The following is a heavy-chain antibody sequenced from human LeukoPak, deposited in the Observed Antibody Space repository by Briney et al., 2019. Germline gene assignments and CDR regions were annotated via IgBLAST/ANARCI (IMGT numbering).Heavy chain of an antibody. CDR3: ARGGYSYGLQFDY. CDR2: INHSGST. Sequence: TSETLSLTCAVYGGSFSGYYWSWIRQPPGKGLEWIGEINHSGSTNYNPSLKSRVTISVDTSKNQFSLKLSSVTAADTAVYYCARGGYSYGLQFDYWGQGTLVTVSS. CDR1: GGSFSGYY. J-gene: IGHJ4*02. V-gene: IGHV4-34*01. D-gene: IGHD5-18*01.